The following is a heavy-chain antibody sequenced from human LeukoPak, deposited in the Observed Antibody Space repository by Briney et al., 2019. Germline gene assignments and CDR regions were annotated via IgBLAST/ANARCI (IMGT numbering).Heavy chain of an antibody. CDR1: GFTFSSYA. V-gene: IGHV3-23*01. J-gene: IGHJ3*02. D-gene: IGHD1-26*01. CDR2: ISGRGGST. Sequence: GGSLRLSCAASGFTFSSYAMSWVRQAPGKGLEWVSAISGRGGSTYYADSVKGRFTISIDNSKNTLYLQMNSLRAEDTAVYYCAKDWGGSYHGNAFDIWGQGTMVTVSS. CDR3: AKDWGGSYHGNAFDI.